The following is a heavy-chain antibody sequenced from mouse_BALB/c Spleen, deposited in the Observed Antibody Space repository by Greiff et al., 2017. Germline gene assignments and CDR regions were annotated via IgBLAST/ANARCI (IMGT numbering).Heavy chain of an antibody. D-gene: IGHD1-1*01. Sequence: QVQLQQSGAELAKPGASVKMSCKASGYTFTSYWMHWVKQRPGQGLEWIGYINPSTGYTEYNQKFKDKATLTADKSSSTAYMQLSSLTSEDSAVYYCARYDHGPPWFAYWGQGTLVTVSA. CDR1: GYTFTSYW. V-gene: IGHV1-7*01. J-gene: IGHJ3*01. CDR2: INPSTGYT. CDR3: ARYDHGPPWFAY.